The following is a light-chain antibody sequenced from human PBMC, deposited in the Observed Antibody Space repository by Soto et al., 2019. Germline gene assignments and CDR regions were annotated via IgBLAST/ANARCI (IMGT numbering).Light chain of an antibody. CDR1: QRVSTK. CDR2: GAS. J-gene: IGKJ1*01. V-gene: IGKV3-15*01. Sequence: SPATVSVSTGERAALSFRASQRVSTKSAWYQQKPGQAPRVLIYGASTRATNIPARFSGSGSGTDFTLTISSLQSEDFALYYCQHYNNWPTFGQGTKVDIK. CDR3: QHYNNWPT.